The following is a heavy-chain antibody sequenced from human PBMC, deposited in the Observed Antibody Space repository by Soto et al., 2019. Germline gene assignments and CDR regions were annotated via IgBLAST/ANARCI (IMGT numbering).Heavy chain of an antibody. CDR2: IYYSGGT. CDR3: AREVRAFDI. D-gene: IGHD1-1*01. J-gene: IGHJ3*02. CDR1: GGSISSYY. V-gene: IGHV4-59*01. Sequence: ASETLSLTCTVSGGSISSYYWSWIRQPPGKGLEWIGYIYYSGGTKYNPSLKSRVTISVDRSKNQFSLKLSSVTAADTAVYYCAREVRAFDIWGQGAMVTVSS.